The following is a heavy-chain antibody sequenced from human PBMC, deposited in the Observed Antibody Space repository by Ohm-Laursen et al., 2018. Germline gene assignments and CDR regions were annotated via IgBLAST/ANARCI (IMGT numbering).Heavy chain of an antibody. J-gene: IGHJ4*02. Sequence: SVKASCTPSGSTFTAYYTHWVRQAPGHGLGWMGWINPNSGGTNYAQKFQGRVTMTRDTSISTAYMELSRLRSDDTAVYYCARELTGFDYWGQGTLVTVSS. V-gene: IGHV1-2*02. CDR2: INPNSGGT. CDR3: ARELTGFDY. CDR1: GSTFTAYY. D-gene: IGHD3-9*01.